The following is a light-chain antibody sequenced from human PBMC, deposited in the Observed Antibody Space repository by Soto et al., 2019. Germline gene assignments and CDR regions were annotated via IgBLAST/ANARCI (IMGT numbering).Light chain of an antibody. V-gene: IGKV1-5*01. CDR2: DAS. CDR1: QSISSY. Sequence: DIQMTQSPSTLSASVGDRVTITCRASQSISSYLAWYQQKPGKAPKLLIYDASKLESGVPSRFSGSGSGTEFTLAIASLQPDDFATYYCQQYNTYSSTFGHGTKLEIK. J-gene: IGKJ2*01. CDR3: QQYNTYSST.